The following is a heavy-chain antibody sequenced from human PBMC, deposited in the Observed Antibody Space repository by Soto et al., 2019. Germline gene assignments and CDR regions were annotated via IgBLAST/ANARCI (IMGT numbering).Heavy chain of an antibody. CDR1: GYTFTSYY. V-gene: IGHV1-46*01. J-gene: IGHJ6*02. CDR3: ARERPQVEYYYGMDV. D-gene: IGHD2-15*01. CDR2: INPSGGST. Sequence: ASVKVSCKASGYTFTSYYMHWVRQAPGQGLEWMGIINPSGGSTSYAQKFQGRVTMTRDTSTSTVYMELSSLRSEDTAVYYCARERPQVEYYYGMDVWGQGTTVTVS.